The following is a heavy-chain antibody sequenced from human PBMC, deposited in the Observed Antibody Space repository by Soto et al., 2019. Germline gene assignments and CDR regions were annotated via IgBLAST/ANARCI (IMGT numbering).Heavy chain of an antibody. CDR1: GFPFSSYS. CDR3: ARDQGGVYSSSDYFDY. Sequence: VGSLRLSCAASGFPFSSYSMNWVRQAPGKGLEWVSSISSSSSYIYYADSVKGRFTISRDNAKNSLYLQMNSLRAEDTAVYYCARDQGGVYSSSDYFDYWGQGTLVTVSS. CDR2: ISSSSSYI. V-gene: IGHV3-21*01. J-gene: IGHJ4*02. D-gene: IGHD6-6*01.